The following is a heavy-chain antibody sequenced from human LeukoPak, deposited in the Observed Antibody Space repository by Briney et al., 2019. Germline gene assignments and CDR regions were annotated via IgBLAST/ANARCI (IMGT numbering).Heavy chain of an antibody. D-gene: IGHD2-21*02. CDR1: GYTFTSYG. CDR2: VGAYNGNT. CDR3: ARVHIVVVTAIGFDY. Sequence: ASVKVSCKASGYTFTSYGISWVRQAPGQGLEWMGWVGAYNGNTNYAQKLQGRVTMTTDTSTSTAYMELRSLRSDDTAVYYCARVHIVVVTAIGFDYWGQGTLVTVSS. J-gene: IGHJ4*02. V-gene: IGHV1-18*01.